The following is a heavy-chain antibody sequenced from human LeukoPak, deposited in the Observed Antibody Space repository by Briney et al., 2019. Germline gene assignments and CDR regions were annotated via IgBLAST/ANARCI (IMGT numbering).Heavy chain of an antibody. CDR2: ISTSGNS. CDR3: AREDFDWLLYDY. Sequence: SETLSLTCTVSGVSVSSNSYYWSWLRQPAGKGPEWIGHISTSGNSNSNPSLKSRVTISVDTSKNQFSLKLSSVTAADTAVYYCAREDFDWLLYDYWGQGTLVTVSS. J-gene: IGHJ4*02. CDR1: GVSVSSNSYY. V-gene: IGHV4-61*09. D-gene: IGHD3-9*01.